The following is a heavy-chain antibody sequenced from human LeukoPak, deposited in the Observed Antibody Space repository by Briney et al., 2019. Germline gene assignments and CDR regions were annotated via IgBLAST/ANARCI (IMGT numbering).Heavy chain of an antibody. CDR1: GYTFTSYY. D-gene: IGHD6-19*01. CDR3: ARDYKDEAVAGTAIDY. V-gene: IGHV1-46*01. Sequence: GASVKVSCKASGYTFTSYYMHWVRQAPGQGLEWMGIINPSGGSTSYAQKFQGRVTMTRDTSTSTVYMELSSLRSEDTAVYYCARDYKDEAVAGTAIDYWGQGTLVTVSS. CDR2: INPSGGST. J-gene: IGHJ4*02.